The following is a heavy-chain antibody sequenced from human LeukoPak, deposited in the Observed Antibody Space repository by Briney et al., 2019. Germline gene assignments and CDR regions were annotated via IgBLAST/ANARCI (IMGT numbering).Heavy chain of an antibody. CDR2: ISGSGGST. CDR1: GFTFSSYA. Sequence: GGSLRLSCAASGFTFSSYAMSWVRQAPGKGLEWVSAISGSGGSTYYADSVKGRFTISRDNSKNTLYLQMNSPRAEDTAVYYCAKTTGSNLWYFDLWGRGTLVTVSS. V-gene: IGHV3-23*01. CDR3: AKTTGSNLWYFDL. D-gene: IGHD2-8*02. J-gene: IGHJ2*01.